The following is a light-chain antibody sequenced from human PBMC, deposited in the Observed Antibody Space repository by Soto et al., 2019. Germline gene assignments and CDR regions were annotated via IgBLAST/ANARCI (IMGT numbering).Light chain of an antibody. CDR1: QSVRNNY. V-gene: IGKV3-20*01. J-gene: IGKJ5*01. CDR3: QQYGSAPPIT. Sequence: EIVLTQSPGTLSLSPGERATLSCRASQSVRNNYLAWYQQKPRQAPRLRIYGASTRATCITDRFSGSGSGTDFTLTISRLEPEDFAVYYCQQYGSAPPITFGQGTRLEIK. CDR2: GAS.